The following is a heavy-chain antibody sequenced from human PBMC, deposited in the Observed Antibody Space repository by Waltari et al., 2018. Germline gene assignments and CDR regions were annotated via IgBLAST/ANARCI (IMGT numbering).Heavy chain of an antibody. CDR2: IYHSGST. J-gene: IGHJ4*02. CDR1: GYSISRGYY. CDR3: ARGSPPHVRAAGVDY. D-gene: IGHD6-19*01. V-gene: IGHV4-38-2*01. Sequence: QVQLQESGPGLVKPSETLSLTCAVSGYSISRGYYWGWIRQPPGKGLEWIGSIYHSGSTYYNPSLKSRVTISVDTSKNQFSLKLSSVTAADTAVYYCARGSPPHVRAAGVDYWGQGTLVTVSS.